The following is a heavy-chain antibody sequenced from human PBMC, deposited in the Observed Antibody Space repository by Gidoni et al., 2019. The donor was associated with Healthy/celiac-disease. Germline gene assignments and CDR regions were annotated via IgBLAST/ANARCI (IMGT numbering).Heavy chain of an antibody. J-gene: IGHJ4*02. V-gene: IGHV3-7*04. Sequence: EVQLVESGGGLVQPGGSLRLTCAASGFTFSSYWMSWVRQAPGKGLEWVANIKQDGSEKYYVDSVKGRFTISRDNAKNSLYLQMNSLRAEDTAVYYCARDLEQQLVRGYFDYWGQGTLVTVSS. CDR1: GFTFSSYW. CDR2: IKQDGSEK. D-gene: IGHD6-13*01. CDR3: ARDLEQQLVRGYFDY.